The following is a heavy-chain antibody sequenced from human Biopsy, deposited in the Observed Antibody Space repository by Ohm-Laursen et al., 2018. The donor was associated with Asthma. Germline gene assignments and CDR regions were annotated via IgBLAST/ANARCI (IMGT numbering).Heavy chain of an antibody. J-gene: IGHJ5*02. CDR2: ISGSGGST. V-gene: IGHV3-23*01. D-gene: IGHD3-9*01. CDR3: AKAERYFDWCWFDP. Sequence: SLRLSCTASGFTFSSYAMSWVRQAPGKGLEWVSAISGSGGSTYYADSVKGRFTISRDNSKNTLYLQMNSLRAEDTAVYYCAKAERYFDWCWFDPWGQGTLVTVSS. CDR1: GFTFSSYA.